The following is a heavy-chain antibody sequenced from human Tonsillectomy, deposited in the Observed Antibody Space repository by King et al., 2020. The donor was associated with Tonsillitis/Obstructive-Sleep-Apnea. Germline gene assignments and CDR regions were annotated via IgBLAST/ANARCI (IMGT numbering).Heavy chain of an antibody. CDR1: GGSISSYY. CDR2: IYYSGST. Sequence: QLQESGPGLVKPSETLSLTCTVSGGSISSYYWSWIRRPPGKGLEWIGYIYYSGSTNYNPSLKSRVTISVDTSKNQFSLKLSSVNAADTAVYYCAKHDYSNYSWFDPWGQGTEVTVSS. V-gene: IGHV4-59*08. CDR3: AKHDYSNYSWFDP. D-gene: IGHD4-11*01. J-gene: IGHJ5*02.